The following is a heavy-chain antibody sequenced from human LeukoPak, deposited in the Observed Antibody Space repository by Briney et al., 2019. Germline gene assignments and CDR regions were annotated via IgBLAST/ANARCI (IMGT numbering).Heavy chain of an antibody. CDR3: AKDLMTYSGSYYDDY. CDR1: GFPLRTYA. J-gene: IGHJ4*02. Sequence: GGSLRLSCAASGFPLRTYAMSWVRQAPGKGLEWVSAISGSSGSTYYADSVKGRFTISRDNSKNTLYLQMNSLRAEDTAVYYCAKDLMTYSGSYYDDYWGQGTLVTVSS. V-gene: IGHV3-23*01. CDR2: ISGSSGST. D-gene: IGHD1-26*01.